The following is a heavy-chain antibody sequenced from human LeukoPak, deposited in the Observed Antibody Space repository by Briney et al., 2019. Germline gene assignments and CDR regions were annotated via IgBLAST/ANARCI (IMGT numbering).Heavy chain of an antibody. CDR3: AKDRTYRGGILDS. CDR1: GFTFDDYA. V-gene: IGHV3-9*01. Sequence: GGSLRLSCVASGFTFDDYAMHWVRQAPGKGLEWVSEVSWNSGIIDYADFVKGRFTISRDSAKNSLYLQMNSLKPEDTALYYCAKDRTYRGGILDSWGQGTLVTVSS. J-gene: IGHJ4*02. D-gene: IGHD1-14*01. CDR2: VSWNSGII.